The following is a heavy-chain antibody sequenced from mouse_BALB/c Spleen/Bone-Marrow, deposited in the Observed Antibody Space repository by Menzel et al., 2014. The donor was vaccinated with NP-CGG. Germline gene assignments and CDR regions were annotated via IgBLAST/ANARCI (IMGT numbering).Heavy chain of an antibody. Sequence: QVQLQQSGAELVKPGAPVKLSCKASGYTFTSYYMYWVKQRPGQGLEWIGEINPSNGGTNFNEKFKSKATLTVDKSSSTAYMQLSSLTSEDSAVYYCTRGGWLAMDYWGQGTSVTVSS. V-gene: IGHV1S81*02. CDR3: TRGGWLAMDY. J-gene: IGHJ4*01. D-gene: IGHD2-3*01. CDR2: INPSNGGT. CDR1: GYTFTSYY.